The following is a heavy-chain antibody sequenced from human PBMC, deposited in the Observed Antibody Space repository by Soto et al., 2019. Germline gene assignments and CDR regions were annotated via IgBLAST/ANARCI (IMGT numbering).Heavy chain of an antibody. Sequence: EVQLLESGGGLVQPGGSLRLSCAASGFAFSSYAMSWVRQAPGKGLEWVSGISGSGGNTYYTDSVKGRFTISRDNSKNTLYLQMNSLAAEDMAVFYCGKSRDSKPWEVFDYWGQGTLVTVSS. CDR1: GFAFSSYA. J-gene: IGHJ4*02. CDR2: ISGSGGNT. CDR3: GKSRDSKPWEVFDY. D-gene: IGHD1-26*01. V-gene: IGHV3-23*01.